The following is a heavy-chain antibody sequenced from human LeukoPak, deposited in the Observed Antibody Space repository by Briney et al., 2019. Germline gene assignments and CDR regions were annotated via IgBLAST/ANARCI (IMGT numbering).Heavy chain of an antibody. Sequence: ASVKVACKASGYTFTGYYMHWVRQAPGQGLEWMGWINPNSGGTNYAQKFQGRVTMTRDTSISTAYMELSRLRSDDTAVYYCARAAVNGDRSDYWGQGTLVTVSS. CDR1: GYTFTGYY. V-gene: IGHV1-2*02. J-gene: IGHJ4*02. CDR3: ARAAVNGDRSDY. D-gene: IGHD2-8*01. CDR2: INPNSGGT.